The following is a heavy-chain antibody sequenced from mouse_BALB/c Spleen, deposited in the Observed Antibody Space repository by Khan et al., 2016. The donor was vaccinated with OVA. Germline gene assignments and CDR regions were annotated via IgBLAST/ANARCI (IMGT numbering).Heavy chain of an antibody. D-gene: IGHD1-1*01. CDR1: GYTFTDYY. V-gene: IGHV1-84*02. Sequence: QVQLQQPGPELVKPGASVKISCKASGYTFTDYYIKWLMQKSAQGLECIGWIYPGSGNTKYNEKFKDKATLTVDTSSRPAYMQLSCLTSEDTAVYFCARGNDYGSTSAFGYWGQGTLVTVSA. CDR2: IYPGSGNT. J-gene: IGHJ3*01. CDR3: ARGNDYGSTSAFGY.